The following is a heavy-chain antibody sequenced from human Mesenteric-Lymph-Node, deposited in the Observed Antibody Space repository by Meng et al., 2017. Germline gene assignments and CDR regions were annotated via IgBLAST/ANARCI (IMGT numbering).Heavy chain of an antibody. J-gene: IGHJ5*02. Sequence: ASVKVSCKASGYTFTSYGISWVRQAPGQGLEWMGWMNPNSGNTGYAQKFQGRVTMTRNTSISTAYMELSSLGSEDTAVYYCARWQRKYNWFDPWGQGTLVTVSS. CDR2: MNPNSGNT. CDR1: GYTFTSYG. CDR3: ARWQRKYNWFDP. V-gene: IGHV1-8*02. D-gene: IGHD5-24*01.